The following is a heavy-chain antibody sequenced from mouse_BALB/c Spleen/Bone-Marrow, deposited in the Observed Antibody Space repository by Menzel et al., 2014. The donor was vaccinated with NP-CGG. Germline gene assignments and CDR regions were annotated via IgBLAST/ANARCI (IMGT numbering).Heavy chain of an antibody. CDR3: VRSDY. V-gene: IGHV1-7*01. CDR1: GYTFTTHW. J-gene: IGHJ2*01. Sequence: VQLQQSGTELAKPGASVKMSCKASGYTFTTHWMHWVKQRPGQGLEWIGYINPSTGYTDYNQKFKDKATLTAGKSSSTAYMQLISLTSEDSAVYYCVRSDYWGQGTTLTVSS. CDR2: INPSTGYT.